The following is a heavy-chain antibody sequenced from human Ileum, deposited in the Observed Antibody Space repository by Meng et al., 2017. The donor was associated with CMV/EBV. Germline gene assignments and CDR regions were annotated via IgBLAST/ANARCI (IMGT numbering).Heavy chain of an antibody. D-gene: IGHD2-15*01. V-gene: IGHV4-34*01. CDR1: DESSSSYF. Sequence: QSHHHQWGPGLLSPSETLSLTCGVYDESSSSYFWTWIRQPPGKGLEWIGEIFHVGGTSYNPSLEGRATISVDTSKKQFSLKLSSVTAADTAVYYCARGTSQAWELLHYWGQGTLVTVSS. CDR2: IFHVGGT. J-gene: IGHJ4*02. CDR3: ARGTSQAWELLHY.